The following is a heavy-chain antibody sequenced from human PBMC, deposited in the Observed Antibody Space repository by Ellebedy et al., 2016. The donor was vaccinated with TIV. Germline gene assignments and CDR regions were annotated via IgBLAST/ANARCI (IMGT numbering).Heavy chain of an antibody. Sequence: PRGSLRLSCAASGFTFGFSFSRYATSWVRQAPGKGLEWVSAISGSGGSTYYADSVKGRFTISRDNSKNTLYLQLNSLRAEDAALYYCARTSTMTTFGASDFWGQGTMVTVSS. CDR3: ARTSTMTTFGASDF. J-gene: IGHJ3*01. CDR1: GFTFGFSFSRYA. D-gene: IGHD3-16*01. V-gene: IGHV3-23*01. CDR2: ISGSGGST.